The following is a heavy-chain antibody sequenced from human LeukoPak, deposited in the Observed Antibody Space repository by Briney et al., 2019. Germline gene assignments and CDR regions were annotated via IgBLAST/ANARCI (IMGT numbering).Heavy chain of an antibody. Sequence: ASVKVSCKVSGYTLTEMSIHWVRQAPGGALEWMGGFDPEDGETVYAPKFQGRVTMTRDTSITTAYMELSRLRSDDTAVYYCARVVAGNWFDPWGQGTLVTVSS. CDR2: FDPEDGET. J-gene: IGHJ5*02. CDR1: GYTLTEMS. D-gene: IGHD6-19*01. V-gene: IGHV1-24*01. CDR3: ARVVAGNWFDP.